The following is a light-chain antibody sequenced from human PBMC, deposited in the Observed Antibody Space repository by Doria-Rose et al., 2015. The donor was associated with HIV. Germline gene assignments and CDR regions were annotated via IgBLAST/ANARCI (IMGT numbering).Light chain of an antibody. CDR1: QSFSSTY. CDR2: DGS. CDR3: HQYGTSWT. Sequence: EIVLTQSPGTLSLSPGERATLSCRASQSFSSTYLAWYQQTPGQAPSLLIYDGSTRATGIPDRFSASGSGTDFTLTINRLEPEDFALYYCHQYGTSWTFGQGTKVEI. J-gene: IGKJ1*01. V-gene: IGKV3-20*01.